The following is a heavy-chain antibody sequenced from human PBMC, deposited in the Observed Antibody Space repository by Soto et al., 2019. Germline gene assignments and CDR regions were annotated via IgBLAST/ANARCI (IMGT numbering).Heavy chain of an antibody. CDR3: ARDGIAARQRGIDY. CDR2: IWYDGSNK. CDR1: GFTFSRYG. V-gene: IGHV3-33*01. J-gene: IGHJ4*02. D-gene: IGHD6-6*01. Sequence: QVQLVESGGGVVQPGRSLRLSCAASGFTFSRYGMHWVRQAPGKGLEWVAVIWYDGSNKYYADSVKGRFTISRDNSKNTLYLQMNSLRAEDTAVYYCARDGIAARQRGIDYWGQGTLVTVSS.